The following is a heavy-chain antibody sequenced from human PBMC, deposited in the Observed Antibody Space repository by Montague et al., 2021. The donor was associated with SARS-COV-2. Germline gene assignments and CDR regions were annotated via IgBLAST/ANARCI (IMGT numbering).Heavy chain of an antibody. Sequence: SETLSLTCAVSGGSISGYYWSWICQPPGTGLEWIGEINHSGSTNYNPTLKSRVTISVDTSKNQFSLKLSSVTAADTAVYYCASLRLGYCSSTSCYSDWFDPWGQGTLVTVSS. CDR1: GGSISGYY. J-gene: IGHJ5*02. V-gene: IGHV4-34*01. D-gene: IGHD2-2*02. CDR2: INHSGST. CDR3: ASLRLGYCSSTSCYSDWFDP.